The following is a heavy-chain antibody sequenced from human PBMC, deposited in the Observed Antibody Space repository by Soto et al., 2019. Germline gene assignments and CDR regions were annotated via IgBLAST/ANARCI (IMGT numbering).Heavy chain of an antibody. V-gene: IGHV4-61*01. D-gene: IGHD3-22*01. CDR1: GGSISSGYYY. Sequence: SETLSLTCTVSGGSISSGYYYWSWIRQPPGKGLEWIGDIYYGGGTNYNPSLKSRVTLSVDTSKNQFSLKLSSVTAADTAVYYCASQYYYDSSGSQTFDYWGQGTQVTVSS. J-gene: IGHJ4*02. CDR3: ASQYYYDSSGSQTFDY. CDR2: IYYGGGT.